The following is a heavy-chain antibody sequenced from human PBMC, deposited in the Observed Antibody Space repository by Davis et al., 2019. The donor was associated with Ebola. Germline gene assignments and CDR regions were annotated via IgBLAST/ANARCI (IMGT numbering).Heavy chain of an antibody. CDR2: ISSSSSTI. V-gene: IGHV3-48*01. CDR3: ARGNRYCSGDTCANWFDP. Sequence: GGSLRLSCAASGFTFSSYSMNWVRQAPGKGLEWVSYISSSSSTIYYADSVKGRFTISRDNAKNSLYLQMNSLRAEDTAVYYCARGNRYCSGDTCANWFDPWGQGTLVTVSS. D-gene: IGHD2-15*01. J-gene: IGHJ5*02. CDR1: GFTFSSYS.